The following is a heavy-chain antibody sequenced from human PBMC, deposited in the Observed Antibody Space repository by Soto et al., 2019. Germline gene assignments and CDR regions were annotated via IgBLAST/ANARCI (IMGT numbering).Heavy chain of an antibody. V-gene: IGHV1-69*01. CDR3: ARAVVRSPAGDS. J-gene: IGHJ4*02. CDR2: IIPIFTRT. CDR1: GGTFSTSS. Sequence: QLQLVQSGTEVKEPGSSVKVSCKASGGTFSTSSFVWVRQGPGQGLEWMGGIIPIFTRTNFAQKFQGRVTLSADESTRTTYMELRSLTSEDTAIYYCARAVVRSPAGDSWGQGTLVTVSS. D-gene: IGHD2-15*01.